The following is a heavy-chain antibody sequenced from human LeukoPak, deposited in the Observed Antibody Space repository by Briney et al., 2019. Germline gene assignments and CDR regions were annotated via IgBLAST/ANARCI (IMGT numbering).Heavy chain of an antibody. CDR1: GGSITGYY. CDR2: THTSGRT. CDR3: ARTILLAQNAGAFDV. Sequence: PSETLSLTCTVPGGSITGYYWSWIRQPAGKGLGFAGRTHTSGRTDYNPSLRGRLTMSLDTSQNQFSLRLTSVTAADTAVYYCARTILLAQNAGAFDVWGPGTMVTAAS. V-gene: IGHV4-4*07. D-gene: IGHD3-9*01. J-gene: IGHJ3*01.